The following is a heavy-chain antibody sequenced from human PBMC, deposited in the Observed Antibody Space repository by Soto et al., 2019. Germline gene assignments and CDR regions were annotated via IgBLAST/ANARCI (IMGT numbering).Heavy chain of an antibody. CDR3: ARVRGSSGPDDY. CDR2: ISSSSSYI. Sequence: PGGSLRLSCAASGFTFSIYSMNWVRQAPGKGLEWVSYISSSSSYIYYADSVKGRFTISRDNAKNSLYLQMNSLRAEDTAVYYCARVRGSSGPDDYWGQGTLVTVSS. D-gene: IGHD3-22*01. CDR1: GFTFSIYS. J-gene: IGHJ4*02. V-gene: IGHV3-21*05.